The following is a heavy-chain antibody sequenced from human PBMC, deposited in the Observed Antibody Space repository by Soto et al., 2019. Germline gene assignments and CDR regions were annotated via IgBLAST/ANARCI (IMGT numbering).Heavy chain of an antibody. J-gene: IGHJ5*02. Sequence: ASVKVSCKASGYSFSTYDISWLRQAPGQGPEWMGRISPKNGNTNYAQNFQDRVTMTADTSSSTAYMELRSLRPDDTANYYCATSYDSGFDPWGQGTLVTVSS. CDR1: GYSFSTYD. V-gene: IGHV1-18*04. CDR3: ATSYDSGFDP. D-gene: IGHD3-3*01. CDR2: ISPKNGNT.